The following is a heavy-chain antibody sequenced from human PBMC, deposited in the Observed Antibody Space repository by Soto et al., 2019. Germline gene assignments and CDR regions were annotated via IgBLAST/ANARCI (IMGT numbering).Heavy chain of an antibody. V-gene: IGHV3-30-3*01. CDR1: GFTFTSYA. CDR2: ILYDGTNK. Sequence: QVQLVESGGGVVQPGRSLRLSCAASGFTFTSYAIQWVRQAPGKGLEWVAVILYDGTNKYYADSVKGRFTISRDNSKNTASLQMNSLRPEDTAVYYCTRAHWNWGQGPLVTVSS. CDR3: TRAHWN. J-gene: IGHJ4*02. D-gene: IGHD1-1*01.